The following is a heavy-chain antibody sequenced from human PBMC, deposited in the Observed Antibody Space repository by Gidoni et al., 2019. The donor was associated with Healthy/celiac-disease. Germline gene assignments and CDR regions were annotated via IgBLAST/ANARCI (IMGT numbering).Heavy chain of an antibody. CDR2: ISSSGSTI. CDR3: ARGYYDSSGQSLDAFDI. Sequence: QVQLVESGGGLVKPGGSLRLSCAASGFTFSDSYMGWIRQAPGKGLEWFSYISSSGSTIYYADSVKGRFTISRDNAKTSLYLQMNSLRAEDTAVYYCARGYYDSSGQSLDAFDIWGQGTMVTVSS. V-gene: IGHV3-11*01. D-gene: IGHD3-22*01. CDR1: GFTFSDSY. J-gene: IGHJ3*02.